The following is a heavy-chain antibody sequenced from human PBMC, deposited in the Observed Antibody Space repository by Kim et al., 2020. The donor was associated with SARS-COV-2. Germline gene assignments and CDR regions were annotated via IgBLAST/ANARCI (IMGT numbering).Heavy chain of an antibody. V-gene: IGHV3-33*01. CDR2: IWYDGSNK. Sequence: GGSLRLSCAASGFTFSSYGMHWVRQAPGKGLEWVAVIWYDGSNKYYADSVKGTFTISRDNSKNTLYLQMNSLRAEDTAVYYCAREIYYYDSTPYGMDVWGQRTTVTVSS. D-gene: IGHD3-22*01. CDR3: AREIYYYDSTPYGMDV. J-gene: IGHJ6*02. CDR1: GFTFSSYG.